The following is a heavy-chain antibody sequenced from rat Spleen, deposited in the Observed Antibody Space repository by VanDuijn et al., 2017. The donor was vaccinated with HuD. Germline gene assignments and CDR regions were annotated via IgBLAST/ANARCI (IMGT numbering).Heavy chain of an antibody. V-gene: IGHV5-20*01. Sequence: EVQLVESGGGLVQPGRSLKLSCAASRFTFSDYYMAWVRQAAKKGLEWVSSISNDGGTTYYPDSVKGRFTISRDNAENTVYLQMDSLRVEDAATCFWTRADQIMGIGDAWCQGTSVTVSS. CDR3: TRADQIMGIGDA. D-gene: IGHD1-9*01. CDR1: RFTFSDYY. CDR2: ISNDGGTT. J-gene: IGHJ4*01.